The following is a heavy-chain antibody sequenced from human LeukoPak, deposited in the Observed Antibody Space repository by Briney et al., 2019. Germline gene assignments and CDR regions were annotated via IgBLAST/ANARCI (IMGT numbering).Heavy chain of an antibody. CDR2: IYYTGNT. V-gene: IGHV4-38-2*02. CDR3: AREPYYYDSSGYNVLVYYFDY. D-gene: IGHD3-22*01. J-gene: IGHJ4*02. CDR1: GDSITGYY. Sequence: SETLSLTCSVSGDSITGYYWGWIRQPPGKGLEWIGNIYYTGNTYYNSSLKSRVTISLDTSKNQFSLKVIAMTAADTAVYYCAREPYYYDSSGYNVLVYYFDYWGQGTLVTVSS.